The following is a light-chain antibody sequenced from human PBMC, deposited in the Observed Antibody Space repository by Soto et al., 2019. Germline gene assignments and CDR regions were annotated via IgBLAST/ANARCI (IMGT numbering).Light chain of an antibody. J-gene: IGKJ4*01. CDR3: QQYDNLQGLT. CDR1: QDISNY. Sequence: DIQMTQSPSSLSASVGDRVTITCQASQDISNYLNWYQQKPGKAPKLLIYDASNLETGVPSRFSGSGSGTDFTFTISSLQAEDIATYYCQQYDNLQGLTFGGGTKVEIK. CDR2: DAS. V-gene: IGKV1-33*01.